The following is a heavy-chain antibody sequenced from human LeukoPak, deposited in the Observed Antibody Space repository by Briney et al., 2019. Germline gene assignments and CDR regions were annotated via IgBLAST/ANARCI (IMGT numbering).Heavy chain of an antibody. V-gene: IGHV4-34*01. J-gene: IGHJ3*02. Sequence: SETLSLTCAVYGVSFSGHYWSWIPQPPGKGLEWIGEINYSGSTNYNPSLKSRVTISVDTSKNQFSLQRSSVNVADTAVYYCARGPIRSYQIVLMVYALSGVDAFDIWGQGTMVTVFS. CDR2: INYSGST. D-gene: IGHD2-8*01. CDR1: GVSFSGHY. CDR3: ARGPIRSYQIVLMVYALSGVDAFDI.